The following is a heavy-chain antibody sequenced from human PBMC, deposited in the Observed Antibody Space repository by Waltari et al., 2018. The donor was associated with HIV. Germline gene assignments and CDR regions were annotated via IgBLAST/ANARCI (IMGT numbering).Heavy chain of an antibody. D-gene: IGHD5-18*01. J-gene: IGHJ4*02. V-gene: IGHV3-48*02. Sequence: EVQLVESGGGLIQPGGSLSLSCAPSGSTFSDYSVNWVRQAPGKGLEWISFISSSGRTIYYADSVKGRFTISRDNAKNSLGLQMNSLRDEDTAVYYCARGIELWSPFDYWGQGTLVTVSS. CDR3: ARGIELWSPFDY. CDR1: GSTFSDYS. CDR2: ISSSGRTI.